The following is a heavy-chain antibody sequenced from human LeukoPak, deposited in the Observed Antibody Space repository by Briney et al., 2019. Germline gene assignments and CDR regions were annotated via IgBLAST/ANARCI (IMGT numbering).Heavy chain of an antibody. J-gene: IGHJ4*02. CDR1: GFTFSRYR. CDR3: ARKRPNYFDY. CDR2: IKQDGSEK. V-gene: IGHV3-7*01. Sequence: GGSLRLSCAASGFTFSRYRMNWVRQAPGKGLEWVANIKQDGSEKYYVDSVKGRFTISRDNAENSLYLQMNSLRAEDTALYYCARKRPNYFDYWGQGTLVTVSS.